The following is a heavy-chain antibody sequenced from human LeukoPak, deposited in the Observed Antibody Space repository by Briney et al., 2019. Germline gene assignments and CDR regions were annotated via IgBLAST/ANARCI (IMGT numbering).Heavy chain of an antibody. CDR1: GFTFSGYY. J-gene: IGHJ4*02. CDR3: ASGVSADTAIVYFDY. V-gene: IGHV3-11*01. Sequence: PGGSLRLSCVASGFTFSGYYMFWIRQAPGKGLEWVSYIRNSGSITSYADSVKGRFTISWDNAKNSPYLQMNSLSTEDTAGYYFASGVSADTAIVYFDYWGQGTLVTVS. CDR2: IRNSGSIT. D-gene: IGHD5-18*01.